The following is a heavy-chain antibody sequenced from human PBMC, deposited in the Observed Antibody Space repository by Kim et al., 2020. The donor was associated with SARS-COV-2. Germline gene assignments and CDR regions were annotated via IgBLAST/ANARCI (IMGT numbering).Heavy chain of an antibody. J-gene: IGHJ4*02. D-gene: IGHD3-16*02. V-gene: IGHV4-39*01. Sequence: PGKGREWRGSIYYSASTYYNPSLKSRVPISVDTSKNQFSLKLSSVTAADTAVYDCAGQRPPFYDYVWGSYRYPFDYWGQGTLVTVSS. CDR3: AGQRPPFYDYVWGSYRYPFDY. CDR2: IYYSAST.